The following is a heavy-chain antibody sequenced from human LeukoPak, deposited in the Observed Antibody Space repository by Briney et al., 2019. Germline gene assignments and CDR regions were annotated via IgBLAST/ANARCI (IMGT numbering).Heavy chain of an antibody. CDR1: GGTFSSYA. Sequence: SVKVSCKASGGTFSSYAISWVRQAPGQGLEWMGRIIPILDIANYAQKFQGRVTITADKSTSTAYMELSSLRSEDTAVYYCARDRNDFWSGYSSLVYWFDPWGQGTLVTVSS. V-gene: IGHV1-69*04. CDR3: ARDRNDFWSGYSSLVYWFDP. CDR2: IIPILDIA. D-gene: IGHD3-3*01. J-gene: IGHJ5*02.